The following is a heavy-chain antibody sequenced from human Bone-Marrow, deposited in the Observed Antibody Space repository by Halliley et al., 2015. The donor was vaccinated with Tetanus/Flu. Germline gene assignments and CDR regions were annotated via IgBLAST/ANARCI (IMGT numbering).Heavy chain of an antibody. CDR2: ISAYNGDP. CDR3: ARGPRTSYSITWYSPDY. V-gene: IGHV1-18*01. Sequence: WISAYNGDPDYAQRFQDRVTMTPDTSTSTAYMELRSLRSDDTAVYFCARGPRTSYSITWYSPDYWGEGTLVTVSS. D-gene: IGHD2-15*01. J-gene: IGHJ4*02.